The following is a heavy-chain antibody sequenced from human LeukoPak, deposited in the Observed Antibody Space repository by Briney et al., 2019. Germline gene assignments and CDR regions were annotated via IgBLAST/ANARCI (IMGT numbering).Heavy chain of an antibody. CDR2: IYYSGST. D-gene: IGHD3-10*01. V-gene: IGHV4-59*01. J-gene: IGHJ4*02. Sequence: SETLSLTCTVSGGSISSYYWSWIRQPPGKGLEWIGYIYYSGSTNYNPSLKSRVTISVDTSKNQFSLKLSSVTAADTAVYYCARSRRITMVRGVIIPLDYWGQGTLVTVSS. CDR1: GGSISSYY. CDR3: ARSRRITMVRGVIIPLDY.